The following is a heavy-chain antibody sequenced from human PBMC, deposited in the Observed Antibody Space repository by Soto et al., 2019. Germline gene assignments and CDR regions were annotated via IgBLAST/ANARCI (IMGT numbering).Heavy chain of an antibody. CDR2: IKSKTDGGTT. J-gene: IGHJ6*02. CDR1: GFTFSNAW. Sequence: GGSLRLSCAASGFTFSNAWMRWGRQAPGKDLEWVGRIKSKTDGGTTDYAAPVKGRFTISRDDSKNTLYLQMHSLKTEDTAVYYCTTDPGWLRSPWGMDVWGQGTTVTVSS. CDR3: TTDPGWLRSPWGMDV. V-gene: IGHV3-15*01. D-gene: IGHD5-12*01.